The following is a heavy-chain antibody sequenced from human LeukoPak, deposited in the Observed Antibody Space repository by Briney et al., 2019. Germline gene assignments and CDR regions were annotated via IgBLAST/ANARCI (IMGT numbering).Heavy chain of an antibody. V-gene: IGHV3-21*01. CDR3: ARFFRVGATRWFDP. CDR2: ISSSSSYI. CDR1: GFTFSSYS. Sequence: GGSLRLSCAASGFTFSSYSMNWVRQAPGKGLEWVSSISSSSSYIYYADSVKGRFTISRDNAKNSLYLQMNSLRAEDTAVYYCARFFRVGATRWFDPWGQGTLVTASS. D-gene: IGHD1-26*01. J-gene: IGHJ5*02.